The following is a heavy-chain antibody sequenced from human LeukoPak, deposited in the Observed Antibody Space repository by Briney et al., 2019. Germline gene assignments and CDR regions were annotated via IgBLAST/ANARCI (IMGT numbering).Heavy chain of an antibody. D-gene: IGHD2-2*01. CDR3: ARHVSSSRVAFDI. V-gene: IGHV5-51*01. CDR1: GYSFTTYW. J-gene: IGHJ3*02. Sequence: GESLKISCEVYGYSFTTYWLGWVRQMPGKGLEWMGTFNPGDSDIRYSPSFQSQVTISADKSISTAYLQWSSLKASDTAMYYCARHVSSSRVAFDIWGQGTMVTVSS. CDR2: FNPGDSDI.